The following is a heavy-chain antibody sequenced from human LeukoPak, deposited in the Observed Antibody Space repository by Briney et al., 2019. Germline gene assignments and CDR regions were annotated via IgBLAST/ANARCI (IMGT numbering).Heavy chain of an antibody. V-gene: IGHV3-74*01. D-gene: IGHD6-6*01. J-gene: IGHJ4*02. CDR2: INSDGSSR. CDR3: ARAEYSSSSRHFDY. CDR1: EFTFSRYW. Sequence: GGSLRLSCAASEFTFSRYWMHWVRQAPGKGLVWVSRINSDGSSRSYADSVKGRFTISRDNAKNTLYPQMNSLRAEDTAVYYCARAEYSSSSRHFDYWGQGTLVTVSS.